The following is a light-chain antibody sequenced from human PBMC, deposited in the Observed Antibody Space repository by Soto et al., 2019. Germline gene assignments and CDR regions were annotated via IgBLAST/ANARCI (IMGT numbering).Light chain of an antibody. Sequence: EIVMTQCPATLSVSPGERATLSCRASQSVSSNLAWYQQKPGQAPRLLIYGASTRATGIPARFSGSGSGTEFTLTISSLQSEDFAVYYCQQYNNWPWTFGQGTRWIS. J-gene: IGKJ1*01. CDR1: QSVSSN. CDR3: QQYNNWPWT. CDR2: GAS. V-gene: IGKV3-15*01.